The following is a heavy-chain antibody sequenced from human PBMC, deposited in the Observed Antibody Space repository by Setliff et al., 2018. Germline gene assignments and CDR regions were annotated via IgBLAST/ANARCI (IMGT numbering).Heavy chain of an antibody. CDR2: ISAYNGNI. V-gene: IGHV1-18*01. J-gene: IGHJ5*02. D-gene: IGHD2-2*01. CDR3: VRAPPTVVIPPGRAFFDP. Sequence: GASVKVSCKASGYTFTSYGISWVRQAPGQGLDWMGWISAYNGNINYAQKFQGRVTMTTDTYTITANMQLSSMRSDDTAVYYCVRAPPTVVIPPGRAFFDPWGQGTLVTVSS. CDR1: GYTFTSYG.